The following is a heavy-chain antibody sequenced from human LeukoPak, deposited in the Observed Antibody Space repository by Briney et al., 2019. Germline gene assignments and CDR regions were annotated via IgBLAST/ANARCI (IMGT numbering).Heavy chain of an antibody. J-gene: IGHJ4*02. CDR2: INHSGST. V-gene: IGHV4-34*01. Sequence: SETLSLTCAVYGGSFSGYYWSWIRQPPGKGLEWIGEINHSGSTNYNPSLKSRVTISVDTSKNQFSLKLSSVTAADTAVYYCARLKRWFGEFFFDYWGQGTLVTVSP. CDR1: GGSFSGYY. CDR3: ARLKRWFGEFFFDY. D-gene: IGHD3-10*01.